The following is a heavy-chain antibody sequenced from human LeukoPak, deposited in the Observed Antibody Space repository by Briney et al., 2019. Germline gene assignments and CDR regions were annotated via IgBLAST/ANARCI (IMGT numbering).Heavy chain of an antibody. CDR1: GFTLSSHP. V-gene: IGHV3-48*03. J-gene: IGHJ6*02. CDR3: ARDASHFDSSGYFHNYYYGMDV. D-gene: IGHD3-22*01. Sequence: GGSLRLSCAASGFTLSSHPMNWVRQAPGKGLEWVSYIGNDGRMMYYADSVKGRFTISRDSAKNSLYLQMNSLGADDTAVYYCARDASHFDSSGYFHNYYYGMDVWGQGATVTVSS. CDR2: IGNDGRMM.